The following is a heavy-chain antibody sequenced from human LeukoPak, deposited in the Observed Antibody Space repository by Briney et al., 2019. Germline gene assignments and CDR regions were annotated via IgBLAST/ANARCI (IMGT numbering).Heavy chain of an antibody. CDR1: GYTFTGYY. Sequence: ASVKVSCKASGYTFTGYYMHWVRQAPGQGLEWMGWINPNSGGTNYAQKFQGRVTMTRDTSISTAYMELSRLRSDDTAVYYCARVLPNYYGSGSYPTYYYYYYYMDVWGKGTTVTVSS. CDR2: INPNSGGT. CDR3: ARVLPNYYGSGSYPTYYYYYYYMDV. J-gene: IGHJ6*03. D-gene: IGHD3-10*01. V-gene: IGHV1-2*02.